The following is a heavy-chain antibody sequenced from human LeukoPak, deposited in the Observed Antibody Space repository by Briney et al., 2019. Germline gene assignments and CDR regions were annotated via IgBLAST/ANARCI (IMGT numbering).Heavy chain of an antibody. Sequence: SETLSLTCTVSGGSISSYYWSWIRQPPVEGLEWIGYIYYSGSTNYNPSLKSRVTISVDTSKNQFSLKLSSVTAADTAVYYCARVGRRDGYNYDVRAFDIWGQGTMVTVSS. CDR2: IYYSGST. D-gene: IGHD5-24*01. V-gene: IGHV4-59*01. J-gene: IGHJ3*02. CDR3: ARVGRRDGYNYDVRAFDI. CDR1: GGSISSYY.